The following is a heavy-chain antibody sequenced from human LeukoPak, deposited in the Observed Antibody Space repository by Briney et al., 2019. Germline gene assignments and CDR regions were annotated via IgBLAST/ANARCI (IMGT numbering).Heavy chain of an antibody. CDR2: ISSSSSYI. D-gene: IGHD5-24*01. CDR3: VKGDGWVQYDN. V-gene: IGHV3-21*04. CDR1: GFTFSSYS. J-gene: IGHJ4*02. Sequence: GGSMRLSCAAYGFTFSSYSMNWVRQAPGKGLEWVSSISSSSSYIYYADSVKGRFTISRDNAKNTVYLQMNSLSAEDAAVYYCVKGDGWVQYDNWGQGTLVTVSS.